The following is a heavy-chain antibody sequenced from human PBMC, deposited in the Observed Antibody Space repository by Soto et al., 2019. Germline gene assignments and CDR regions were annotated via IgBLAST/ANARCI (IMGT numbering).Heavy chain of an antibody. Sequence: EVQLVESGGDLVQPGGSLRLSCAASGFTFSDHYMDWVRQAPGKGLEWVGRIRNKRNSYTTEYAASVKGRFTISRDDSQNSLYLQMNSLKTEDTAVYWCANSLGGNGHWGQGTLVTVSS. CDR1: GFTFSDHY. V-gene: IGHV3-72*01. CDR2: IRNKRNSYTT. CDR3: ANSLGGNGH. J-gene: IGHJ4*02. D-gene: IGHD2-15*01.